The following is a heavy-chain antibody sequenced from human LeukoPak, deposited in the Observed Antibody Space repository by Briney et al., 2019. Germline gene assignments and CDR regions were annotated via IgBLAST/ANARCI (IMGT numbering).Heavy chain of an antibody. J-gene: IGHJ5*02. CDR3: ARWGTSPSWFDP. CDR2: IYPSDSDT. D-gene: IGHD3-16*01. Sequence: GESLKISCKGSGYSFTTYWIGWVRQMPGKGLEWMEIIYPSDSDTRYSPSFQGQVTISADKSISTAYLQWGSLKASDTAMYYCARWGTSPSWFDPWGQGTLVTVSS. CDR1: GYSFTTYW. V-gene: IGHV5-51*01.